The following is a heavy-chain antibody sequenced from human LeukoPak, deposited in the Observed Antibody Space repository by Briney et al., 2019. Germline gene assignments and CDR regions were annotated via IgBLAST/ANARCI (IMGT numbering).Heavy chain of an antibody. CDR3: ARDQVVRGVTIYYYYYMDV. J-gene: IGHJ6*03. D-gene: IGHD3-10*01. CDR2: ISSSSSYI. Sequence: PGGSLRLSCAASGFTFSSYSMNWVRQAPGKGLEWVSSISSSSSYIYYADSVKGRFTISRDNAKNSLYLQMNSLRAEDTAVYYCARDQVVRGVTIYYYYYMDVWGKGTTVTISS. V-gene: IGHV3-21*01. CDR1: GFTFSSYS.